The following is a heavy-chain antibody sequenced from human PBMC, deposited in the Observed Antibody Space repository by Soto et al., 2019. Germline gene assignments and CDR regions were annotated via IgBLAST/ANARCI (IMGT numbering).Heavy chain of an antibody. CDR1: GYTFTSYA. Sequence: ASVTVSCTASGYTFTSYAMHWVRQAPGQRLEWMGWINAGNGNTKYSQKFQGRVTITRDTSASTAYMELSSLRSEDTAVYYCARDRKITMVRGVPTLDYWGQGTLVTSPQ. CDR3: ARDRKITMVRGVPTLDY. D-gene: IGHD3-10*01. J-gene: IGHJ4*02. V-gene: IGHV1-3*01. CDR2: INAGNGNT.